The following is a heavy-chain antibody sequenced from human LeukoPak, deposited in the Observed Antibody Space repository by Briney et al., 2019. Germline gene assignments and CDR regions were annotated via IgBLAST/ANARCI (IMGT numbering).Heavy chain of an antibody. J-gene: IGHJ4*02. CDR2: IRSKANSYAT. Sequence: GGSLRLSCAASGFTFSGSAMHWVRQASVKGLEWVGRIRSKANSYATAYAASVKGRFTISRDDSKNTAYLQMNSLKTEDTAVYYCTATTVEFDYWGQGTLVTVSS. V-gene: IGHV3-73*01. CDR1: GFTFSGSA. D-gene: IGHD4-17*01. CDR3: TATTVEFDY.